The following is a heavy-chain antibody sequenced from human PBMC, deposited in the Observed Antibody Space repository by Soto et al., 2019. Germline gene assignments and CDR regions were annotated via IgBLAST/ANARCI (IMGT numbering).Heavy chain of an antibody. CDR1: GYTFTGYD. CDR2: MNPNSGNT. CDR3: ARVLITMVRGAPDY. Sequence: ASVKVSCKASGYTFTGYDINWVRQATGQGLEWMGWMNPNSGNTGYAQKFQGRVTMTRNTSISTAYMELSSLRSEDTAVYYCARVLITMVRGAPDYWGQGALVTVSS. J-gene: IGHJ4*02. V-gene: IGHV1-8*01. D-gene: IGHD3-10*01.